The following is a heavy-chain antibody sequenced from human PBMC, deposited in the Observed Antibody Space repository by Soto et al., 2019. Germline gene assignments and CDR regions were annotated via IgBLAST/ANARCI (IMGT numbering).Heavy chain of an antibody. Sequence: GGSLRLSCAASGFTFSSHAMNWVRQAPGKGLEWVALISHDGINKYYADSVRGRFTISRDSSTNTLYLQMNSLRAADTAVYYCGRCTSTSCHLGSDYWGQGTLVTVSS. D-gene: IGHD2-2*01. V-gene: IGHV3-30-3*01. CDR1: GFTFSSHA. CDR3: GRCTSTSCHLGSDY. CDR2: ISHDGINK. J-gene: IGHJ4*02.